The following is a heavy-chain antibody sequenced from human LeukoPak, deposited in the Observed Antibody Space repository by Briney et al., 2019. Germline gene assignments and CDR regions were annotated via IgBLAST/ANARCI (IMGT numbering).Heavy chain of an antibody. V-gene: IGHV1-18*01. J-gene: IGHJ4*02. Sequence: ASVKVSCKASGYTFTSYGISWVRQAPGQGLEWMGWISAYNGNTNYAQKLQGRVTMTTDTSTSTAYMELRSLRSDDTAVYYCARDLWFGELLYPINYWGQGTLVTVSS. CDR2: ISAYNGNT. D-gene: IGHD3-10*01. CDR1: GYTFTSYG. CDR3: ARDLWFGELLYPINY.